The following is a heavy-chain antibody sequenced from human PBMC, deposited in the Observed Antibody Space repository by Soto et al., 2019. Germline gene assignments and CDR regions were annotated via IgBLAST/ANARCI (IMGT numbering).Heavy chain of an antibody. J-gene: IGHJ6*02. CDR1: GFIFSDYY. Sequence: QVQLVESGGGLVKPGGSLRLSCAASGFIFSDYYMTWIRQAPGKGLEWLSCSSNSDRSTYYADSVKDRFVVSKDNAKNLVYLQMNSLSAEDTAVYFCARAWTIEKLAVISMSKGLDVWGQGTTVTVSS. CDR2: SSNSDRST. V-gene: IGHV3-11*01. CDR3: ARAWTIEKLAVISMSKGLDV. D-gene: IGHD3-10*02.